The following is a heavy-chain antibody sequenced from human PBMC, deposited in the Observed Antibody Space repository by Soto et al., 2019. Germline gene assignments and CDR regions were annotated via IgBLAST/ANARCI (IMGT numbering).Heavy chain of an antibody. CDR3: ARDKITGPFDY. V-gene: IGHV4-34*01. J-gene: IGHJ4*02. CDR2: INHSGST. CDR1: GGSFRGYY. Sequence: PSETMCLTCAVDGGSFRGYYWTWIRQPPGTGLEWIGEINHSGSTNYNPSLKSRVTISVDTSKNQFSLKLTSVTAADTAMYYCARDKITGPFDYWGQGTLVTVSS. D-gene: IGHD2-8*02.